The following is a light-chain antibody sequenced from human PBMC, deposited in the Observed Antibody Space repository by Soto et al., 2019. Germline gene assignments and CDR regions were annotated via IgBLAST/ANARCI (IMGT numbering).Light chain of an antibody. CDR3: SSYAGSKNLV. Sequence: QSALTQPPSASGSPGQSVTISCTGTSSDVGGYNSVSWYQQHPGKAPKLVIYEVSTRPSGVPDRFSASKSDNTASLTVSGLQAEDEADYYCSSYAGSKNLVFGGGTKVTV. CDR2: EVS. CDR1: SSDVGGYNS. V-gene: IGLV2-8*01. J-gene: IGLJ2*01.